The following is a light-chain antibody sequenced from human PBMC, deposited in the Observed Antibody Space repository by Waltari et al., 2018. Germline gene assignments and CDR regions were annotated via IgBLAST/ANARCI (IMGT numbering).Light chain of an antibody. CDR2: GTS. V-gene: IGLV1-40*01. CDR1: SSNIGAGYD. J-gene: IGLJ2*01. Sequence: QSVLTQPPSVSGAPGQRVTISCTGSSSNIGAGYDVHWYQQLPGTAPKLLPYGTSNRPSWVPDRFSGSKSGTSASLAITGLQAEDEADYYCQSYDSSLSGVVFGGGTKLTVL. CDR3: QSYDSSLSGVV.